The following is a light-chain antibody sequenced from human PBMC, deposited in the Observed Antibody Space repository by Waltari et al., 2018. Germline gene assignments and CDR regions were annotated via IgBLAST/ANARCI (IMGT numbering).Light chain of an antibody. Sequence: DIQMTQSPSSLSASVGDRVTITCRASQSISSYLNWYQQKPGKAPKLLIYAASSLQSGVPSRFSGSGSGTDFTLTISSLQPEDFATYYCQQYNDWPPITFGQGTQLEIK. CDR1: QSISSY. J-gene: IGKJ5*01. CDR3: QQYNDWPPIT. V-gene: IGKV1-39*01. CDR2: AAS.